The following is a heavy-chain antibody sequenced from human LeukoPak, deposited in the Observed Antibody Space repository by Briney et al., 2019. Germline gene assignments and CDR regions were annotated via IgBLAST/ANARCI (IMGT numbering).Heavy chain of an antibody. D-gene: IGHD2-15*01. CDR2: IIPIVGTT. CDR3: ARVPADHHSIVDY. J-gene: IGHJ4*02. CDR1: GGAFSNYA. Sequence: SVKVSCKASGGAFSNYAISWVRQAPGQGLEWMGVIIPIVGTTNYAQKFQGRVTISADASTNTLYMDLSSLGSEDTAVYYCARVPADHHSIVDYWGQGTLVTVSS. V-gene: IGHV1-69*01.